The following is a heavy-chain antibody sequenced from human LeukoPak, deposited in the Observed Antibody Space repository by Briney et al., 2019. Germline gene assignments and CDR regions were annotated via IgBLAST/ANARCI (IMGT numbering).Heavy chain of an antibody. CDR2: ISSSSSYI. D-gene: IGHD3-10*01. CDR1: GFTFSSYS. CDR3: ARDAYGSGSPTTH. J-gene: IGHJ4*02. V-gene: IGHV3-21*01. Sequence: GGSLRLSCAASGFTFSSYSMNWVRQAPGKGLEWVSSISSSSSYIYYADSVKGRFTISRDNAKNSLYLQMNSLRAEDTAVCYCARDAYGSGSPTTHWGQGTLATVSS.